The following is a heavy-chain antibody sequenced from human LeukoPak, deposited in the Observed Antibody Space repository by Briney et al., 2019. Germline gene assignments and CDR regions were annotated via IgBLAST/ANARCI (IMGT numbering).Heavy chain of an antibody. V-gene: IGHV3-48*03. CDR1: GFTFKSYE. Sequence: GGSLRLSCAAPGFTFKSYEMNWVRQAPGKGLEWISYISSSGSTIYYADSVKGRFTISRDNSRNSLCLQMNSLKAEDTAVYYCAKGYGSDWGQGTLVTVSS. D-gene: IGHD4-17*01. CDR3: AKGYGSD. CDR2: ISSSGSTI. J-gene: IGHJ4*02.